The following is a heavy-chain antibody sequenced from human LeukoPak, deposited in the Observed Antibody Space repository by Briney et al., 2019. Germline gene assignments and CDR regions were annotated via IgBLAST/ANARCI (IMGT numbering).Heavy chain of an antibody. V-gene: IGHV4-59*04. CDR3: ARLGSSSEIDY. CDR2: INHSGST. CDR1: GGSISSYY. D-gene: IGHD6-13*01. J-gene: IGHJ4*02. Sequence: PSETLSLTCTVSGGSISSYYWSWIRQPPGKGLEWIGEINHSGSTYYNPSLKSRVTISVDTSKNQFSLKLSSVTAADTAVYYCARLGSSSEIDYWGQGTLVTVSS.